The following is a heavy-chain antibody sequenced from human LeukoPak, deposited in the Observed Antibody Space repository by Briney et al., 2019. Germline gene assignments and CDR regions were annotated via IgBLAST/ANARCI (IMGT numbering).Heavy chain of an antibody. CDR2: ISSSSSYI. CDR3: ARDQNNWNEKDY. D-gene: IGHD1-1*01. J-gene: IGHJ4*02. CDR1: GFTFSSYS. V-gene: IGHV3-21*01. Sequence: GGSPRLSCAASGFTFSSYSMNWVRQAPGKGLEWVSSISSSSSYIYYADSVKGRFTISRDNAKNSLYLQMNSLRAEDTAVYYCARDQNNWNEKDYWGQGTLVTVSS.